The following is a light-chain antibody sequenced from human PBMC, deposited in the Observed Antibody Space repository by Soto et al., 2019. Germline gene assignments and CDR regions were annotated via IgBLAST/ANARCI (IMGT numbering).Light chain of an antibody. J-gene: IGLJ1*01. V-gene: IGLV2-14*03. CDR3: SSYTSSSTYV. Sequence: QSALTQPASVSGSPGQSITISCTGTSSDVGGYNYVSWYQQHPGKAPKLMIYDVTNRPSGVSNRFSGYKSGNTASLTISGLQAEDGADYYCSSYTSSSTYVFGTGTKVTVL. CDR1: SSDVGGYNY. CDR2: DVT.